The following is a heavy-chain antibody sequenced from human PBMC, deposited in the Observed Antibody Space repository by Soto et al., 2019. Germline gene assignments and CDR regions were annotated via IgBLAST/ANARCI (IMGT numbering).Heavy chain of an antibody. J-gene: IGHJ4*02. Sequence: SDTLSLTCTVSGGSISSGDYYWSWIRQPPGKGLEWIGYIYYSGSTYYNPSLKSRVTISVDTSKNQFSLKLSSVTAADTAVYYCARVVQDFWSGYFDYWGQGTLVTVSS. CDR2: IYYSGST. D-gene: IGHD3-3*01. CDR1: GGSISSGDYY. V-gene: IGHV4-30-4*02. CDR3: ARVVQDFWSGYFDY.